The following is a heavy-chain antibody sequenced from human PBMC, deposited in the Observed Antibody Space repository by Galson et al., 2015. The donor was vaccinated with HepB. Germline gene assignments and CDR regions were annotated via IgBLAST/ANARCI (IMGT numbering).Heavy chain of an antibody. V-gene: IGHV3-33*08. CDR3: AREGRVGRRWYGGEYFDY. Sequence: SLRLSCAASGLTFSSYGMHWVRQAPGKGLEWVAVIWSDGSEEYYADAVKGRFTISRDNSKNTLYLQMNSLRAEDTAVYYCAREGRVGRRWYGGEYFDYWGQGTLVTVSS. CDR1: GLTFSSYG. CDR2: IWSDGSEE. J-gene: IGHJ4*02. D-gene: IGHD6-13*01.